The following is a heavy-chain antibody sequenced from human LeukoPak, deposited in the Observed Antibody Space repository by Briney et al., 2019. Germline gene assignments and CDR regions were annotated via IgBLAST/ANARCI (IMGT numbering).Heavy chain of an antibody. D-gene: IGHD5-24*01. CDR3: ARVMATSLRAFDS. CDR2: ISSSGSTI. CDR1: GFTFSSYE. Sequence: PGGSLRLSCAASGFTFSSYELNWVRQAPGMGLEWVSYISSSGSTISYADSVKGRFTISRDNAKNSLYLQMNSLRVEDTALYYCARVMATSLRAFDSWGQGTLVTVSS. J-gene: IGHJ4*02. V-gene: IGHV3-48*03.